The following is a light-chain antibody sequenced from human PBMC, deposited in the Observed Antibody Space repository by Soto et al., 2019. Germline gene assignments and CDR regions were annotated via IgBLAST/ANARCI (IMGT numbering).Light chain of an antibody. CDR2: AAS. Sequence: TQSPSSLSASVGDRVTITCRASQGISNYLAWYQQKPGKVHKLLIYAASTLQSGVPSRFSGSGSGTDFTLTISSLQPEDVATYYCQKYNSATFPFGPVTKVDIX. CDR1: QGISNY. V-gene: IGKV1-27*01. J-gene: IGKJ3*01. CDR3: QKYNSATFP.